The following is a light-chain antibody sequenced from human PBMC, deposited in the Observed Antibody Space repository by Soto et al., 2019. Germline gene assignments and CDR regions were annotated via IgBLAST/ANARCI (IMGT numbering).Light chain of an antibody. CDR2: DAS. CDR1: QSISSW. CDR3: QQYENYWT. V-gene: IGKV1-5*01. Sequence: IQMTKSPSTLSATAGDRVTITCRASQSISSWLAWYQHKPGKAPKLLIYDASNLDSGVPSRFSGSGSGTEFSLTISNLQPDDCATYYCQQYENYWTFGQGTKV. J-gene: IGKJ1*01.